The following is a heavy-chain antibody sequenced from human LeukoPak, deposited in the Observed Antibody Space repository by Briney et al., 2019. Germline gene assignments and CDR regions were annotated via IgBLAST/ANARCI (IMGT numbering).Heavy chain of an antibody. Sequence: GRSLRISCAASGFTFSSYGMHWVRQAPGKGLEWVAVISYDGSNKYYADSVKGRFTISRDNSKNTLYLQMNSLRAEDTAVYYCARLGIVVPDYWGQGTLVTVSS. CDR3: ARLGIVVPDY. V-gene: IGHV3-30*03. D-gene: IGHD2-2*01. CDR2: ISYDGSNK. CDR1: GFTFSSYG. J-gene: IGHJ4*02.